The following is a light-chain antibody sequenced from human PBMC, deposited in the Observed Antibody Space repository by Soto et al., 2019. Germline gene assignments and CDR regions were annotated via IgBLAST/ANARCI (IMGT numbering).Light chain of an antibody. Sequence: QSALTQPRSVSGSPGQSVTISCTGTSGDVGGYNFVSRYQQHPGKVPTLVIFDVSHRPSGVPDRFSGSKSGNTASLTISGLQAEDEADYYCCSYGGSYTWVFGGGTKLTVL. CDR3: CSYGGSYTWV. V-gene: IGLV2-11*01. J-gene: IGLJ2*01. CDR1: SGDVGGYNF. CDR2: DVS.